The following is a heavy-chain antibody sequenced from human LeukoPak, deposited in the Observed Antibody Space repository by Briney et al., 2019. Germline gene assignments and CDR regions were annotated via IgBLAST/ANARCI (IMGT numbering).Heavy chain of an antibody. Sequence: SSETLSLTCTVSGYPISSGYYWGWIRQPPGKGLEWIGSIYHSGSTYYNPSLKSRVTISVDTSKNQFSLKLSSVTAADTAVYYCARDQGYYPFDYWGQGTLVTVSS. CDR1: GYPISSGYY. CDR3: ARDQGYYPFDY. D-gene: IGHD3-22*01. J-gene: IGHJ4*02. V-gene: IGHV4-38-2*02. CDR2: IYHSGST.